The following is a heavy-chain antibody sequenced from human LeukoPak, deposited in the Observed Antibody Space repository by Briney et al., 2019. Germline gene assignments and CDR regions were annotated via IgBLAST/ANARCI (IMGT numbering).Heavy chain of an antibody. CDR1: GYSFSSYW. V-gene: IGHV5-51*01. CDR3: ARQNLYSGSYYIDY. CDR2: IYPGDSDT. J-gene: IGHJ4*02. Sequence: GESLKISCKGSGYSFSSYWIGWVRQMPGKGLEWVGIIYPGDSDTRYSPSFQGQVTISADKSISTAYLQWSSLKASDTAMYYCARQNLYSGSYYIDYWGQGTLVTVSS. D-gene: IGHD1-26*01.